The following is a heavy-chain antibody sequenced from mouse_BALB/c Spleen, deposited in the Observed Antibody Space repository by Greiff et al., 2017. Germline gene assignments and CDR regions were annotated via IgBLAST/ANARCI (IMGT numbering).Heavy chain of an antibody. Sequence: VQVVESGPGLVAPSQSLSITCTVSGFSLTGYGVNWVRQPPGKGLEWLGMIWGDGSTDYNSALKSRLSISKDNSKSQVFLKMNSLQTDDTARYYCAREIYDGYYAWFAYWGQGTLVTVSA. V-gene: IGHV2-6-7*01. CDR1: GFSLTGYG. CDR3: AREIYDGYYAWFAY. D-gene: IGHD2-3*01. CDR2: IWGDGST. J-gene: IGHJ3*01.